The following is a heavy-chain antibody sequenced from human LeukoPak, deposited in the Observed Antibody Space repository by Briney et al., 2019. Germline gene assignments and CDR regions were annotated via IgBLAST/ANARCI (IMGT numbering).Heavy chain of an antibody. D-gene: IGHD1-1*01. CDR2: ISGRGDKT. CDR1: GFTFGSYT. Sequence: GGSLRLCCAASGFTFGSYTMSWVRRAPGKGLEWVSSISGRGDKTYAADSVKGRLTISRDNSKNTLFLQMNSLRVEDTAIYYCAKEPLPTLVATGWFDPWGQGTLVTVSS. V-gene: IGHV3-23*01. J-gene: IGHJ5*02. CDR3: AKEPLPTLVATGWFDP.